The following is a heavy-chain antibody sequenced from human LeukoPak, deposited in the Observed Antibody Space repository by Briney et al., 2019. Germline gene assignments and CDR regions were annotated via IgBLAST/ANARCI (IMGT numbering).Heavy chain of an antibody. CDR3: ARLAYCGGDCYPKPFDY. CDR2: ISYSGST. Sequence: SETLSLTCSVTGGSISSDDFYWGWIRQPPGKGLEWIGTISYSGSTYYNPSLKSRVAISVDTSKNQFSLKLSSVTAADTAVYYCARLAYCGGDCYPKPFDYWGQGTLVTVSS. V-gene: IGHV4-39*07. J-gene: IGHJ4*02. D-gene: IGHD2-21*01. CDR1: GGSISSDDFY.